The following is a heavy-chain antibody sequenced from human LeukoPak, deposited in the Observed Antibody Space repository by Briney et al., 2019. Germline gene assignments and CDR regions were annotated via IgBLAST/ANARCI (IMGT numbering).Heavy chain of an antibody. J-gene: IGHJ4*02. CDR2: ISYDGSNK. CDR3: AKVGSRLSSGSYYSDY. V-gene: IGHV3-30*18. Sequence: GSLRLSCAASGFTFSSYGMHWVRQAPGKGLEWVAVISYDGSNKYYADSVKGRFTISRDNSKNTLYLQMNSLRAEDTAVYYCAKVGSRLSSGSYYSDYWGQGTLVTVSS. D-gene: IGHD3-22*01. CDR1: GFTFSSYG.